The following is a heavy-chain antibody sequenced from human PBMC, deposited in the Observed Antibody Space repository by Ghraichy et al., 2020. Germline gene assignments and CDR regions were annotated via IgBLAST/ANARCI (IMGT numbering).Heavy chain of an antibody. CDR2: IIPIFGTA. J-gene: IGHJ2*01. D-gene: IGHD5-24*01. Sequence: SVKVSCKASGGTFSSYAISWVRQAPGQGLEWMGGIIPIFGTANYAQKFQGRVTITADESTSTAYMELSSLRSEDTAVYYCASFRRDGYTPYWYFDLWGRGTLVTVSS. V-gene: IGHV1-69*13. CDR3: ASFRRDGYTPYWYFDL. CDR1: GGTFSSYA.